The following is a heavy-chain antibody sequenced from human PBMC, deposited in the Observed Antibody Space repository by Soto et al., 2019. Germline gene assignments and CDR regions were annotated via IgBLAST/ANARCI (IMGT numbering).Heavy chain of an antibody. Sequence: LGESLKISCKGSGYSFSSYWIGWVRQMPGKGLEWMWIIYPGDSDTRYSPSFQGQVTISADKSISTAYLQWSSLKASDTAMYYCARTSAAGKYYYGMDVRGQGTTVTVSS. CDR2: IYPGDSDT. D-gene: IGHD6-13*01. CDR1: GYSFSSYW. CDR3: ARTSAAGKYYYGMDV. V-gene: IGHV5-51*01. J-gene: IGHJ6*02.